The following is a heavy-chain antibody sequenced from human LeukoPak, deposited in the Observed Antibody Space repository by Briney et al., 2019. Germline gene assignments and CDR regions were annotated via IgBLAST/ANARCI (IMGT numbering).Heavy chain of an antibody. CDR1: GFTFSSYA. D-gene: IGHD2-21*02. Sequence: GGSLRLSCSASGFTFSSYAMHWVRQAPGKGLEYVSAISSNGGSTYYADSVKGRFTISRDNSKNTLYLQMNSLRAEDTAVYYCARSHPRVVVTASYFDYWGQGTLVAVSS. V-gene: IGHV3-64*04. CDR3: ARSHPRVVVTASYFDY. CDR2: ISSNGGST. J-gene: IGHJ4*02.